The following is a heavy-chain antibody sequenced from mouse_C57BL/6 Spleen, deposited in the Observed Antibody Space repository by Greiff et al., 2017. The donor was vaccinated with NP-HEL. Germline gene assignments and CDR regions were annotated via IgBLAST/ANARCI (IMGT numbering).Heavy chain of an antibody. Sequence: VQLQQSGAELAKPGASVKLSCKASGYTFTSYWMHWVKQRPGQGLEWIGYINPSSGYTKYNQKFKDKATLTAVKSSSTAYMQLSSLTYEGSAVYYCARGDGGNYGGFAYWGQGTLVTVSA. J-gene: IGHJ3*01. V-gene: IGHV1-7*01. D-gene: IGHD2-1*01. CDR3: ARGDGGNYGGFAY. CDR2: INPSSGYT. CDR1: GYTFTSYW.